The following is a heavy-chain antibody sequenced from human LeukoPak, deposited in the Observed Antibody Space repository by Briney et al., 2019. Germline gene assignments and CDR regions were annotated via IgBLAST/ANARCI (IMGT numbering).Heavy chain of an antibody. D-gene: IGHD1-26*01. Sequence: GGSLRLSCAASGFTFSSYAMSWVRQAPGKGLEWVSAFSGSGGSTYYADSVKGRFTISRDNSKNMLYLQMNSLRAEDTAVYYCPVVGATGAFDIWGQGTMVTVSS. CDR2: FSGSGGST. J-gene: IGHJ3*02. CDR1: GFTFSSYA. V-gene: IGHV3-23*01. CDR3: PVVGATGAFDI.